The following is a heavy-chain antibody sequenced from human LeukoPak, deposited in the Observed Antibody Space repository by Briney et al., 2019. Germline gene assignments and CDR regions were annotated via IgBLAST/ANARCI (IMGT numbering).Heavy chain of an antibody. D-gene: IGHD3-10*01. CDR1: GGTFSSYA. CDR3: ASLPHGSGSSSDY. V-gene: IGHV1-69*06. Sequence: SVKVSCKASGGTFSSYAISWVRQAPGQGLEWMGGIIPIFGTANYAQKFQGRVTITADKSTSTAYMELSSLRSDDTAVYYCASLPHGSGSSSDYWGQGTLVTVSS. CDR2: IIPIFGTA. J-gene: IGHJ4*02.